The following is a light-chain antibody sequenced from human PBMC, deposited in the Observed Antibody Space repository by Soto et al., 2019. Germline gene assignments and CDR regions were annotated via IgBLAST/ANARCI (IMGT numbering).Light chain of an antibody. V-gene: IGLV1-44*01. J-gene: IGLJ3*02. CDR3: ATWDDTLKGPV. CDR1: SSNIGSKP. CDR2: TND. Sequence: QSVLTQPPSASGTRGQRVTISCSGSSSNIGSKPINWYQHLPGTAPKLLIFTNDRRPSGVPDRFSGSKSGTLGSLAITGLQSADEADYYCATWDDTLKGPVFGGGTKLTVL.